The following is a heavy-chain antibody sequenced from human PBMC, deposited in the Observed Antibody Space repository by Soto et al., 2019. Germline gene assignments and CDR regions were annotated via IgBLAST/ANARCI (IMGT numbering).Heavy chain of an antibody. D-gene: IGHD6-6*01. CDR1: GGTFSSYA. CDR2: IIPIFGTE. Sequence: SVKVSCKASGGTFSSYAISWVRQAPGQGLEWRGGIIPIFGTENYAQKFQGRVTITADKSTSTAYMELSSLRSEDTAVYYCARGYSSSSWFDPWGQGTLVTVSS. J-gene: IGHJ5*02. V-gene: IGHV1-69*06. CDR3: ARGYSSSSWFDP.